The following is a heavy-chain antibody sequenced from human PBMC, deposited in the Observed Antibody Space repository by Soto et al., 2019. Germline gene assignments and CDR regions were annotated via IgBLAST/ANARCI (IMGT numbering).Heavy chain of an antibody. D-gene: IGHD3-10*01. CDR3: ARGYGEKWPTSEF. Sequence: QVQLQQWGAGLLKPSETLSLTCTVYGGSFSRYHWNWIRQAPGKGLEWIGEIHHNGGTNYSQSLQGRVTIAVDTSKKEFSLKLRSVTAADTAVYYCARGYGEKWPTSEFWGQGTLVSVSS. J-gene: IGHJ4*02. CDR1: GGSFSRYH. CDR2: IHHNGGT. V-gene: IGHV4-34*01.